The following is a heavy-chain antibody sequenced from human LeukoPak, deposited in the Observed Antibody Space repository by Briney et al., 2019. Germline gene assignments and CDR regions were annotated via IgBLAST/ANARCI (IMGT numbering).Heavy chain of an antibody. CDR1: GYSFTSYA. CDR3: ARVIVRDSSGSTNWFDP. V-gene: IGHV1-3*01. Sequence: ASVNVSCKASGYSFTSYAMHWVRQAPGQRLEWMGWINAGNGNTKYSQKFQGRVTITRDTSASTAYMELSSLRSEDTAVYYCARVIVRDSSGSTNWFDPWGQGTLVTVSS. CDR2: INAGNGNT. J-gene: IGHJ5*02. D-gene: IGHD3-22*01.